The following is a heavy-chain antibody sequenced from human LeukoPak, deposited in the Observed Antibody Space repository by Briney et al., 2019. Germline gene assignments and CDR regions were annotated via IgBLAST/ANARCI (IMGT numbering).Heavy chain of an antibody. V-gene: IGHV5-51*01. CDR3: ATDYYDSGTYS. D-gene: IGHD3-10*01. CDR2: IHPSNSDT. CDR1: GYSFTNYW. Sequence: GESLKISCKGSGYSFTNYWIGWARQMPGKGLEWMGVIHPSNSDTRYSPSFHGQVTISADKSISTAYLQWSSLRASDTAMYYCATDYYDSGTYSWGQGTLVTVSS. J-gene: IGHJ5*02.